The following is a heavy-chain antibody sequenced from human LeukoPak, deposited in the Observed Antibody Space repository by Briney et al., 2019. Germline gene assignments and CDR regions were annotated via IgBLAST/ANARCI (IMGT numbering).Heavy chain of an antibody. CDR2: INPNSGGT. Sequence: ASVKVSCKASGYTFTGYYMHWARQAPGQGLEWMGWINPNSGGTNYAQKFQGRVTMTRDTSISTAYMELSRLRSDDTAVYYCARDTGRDGYNFKDYYYYGMDVWGQGTTVTVSS. D-gene: IGHD5-24*01. CDR3: ARDTGRDGYNFKDYYYYGMDV. J-gene: IGHJ6*02. CDR1: GYTFTGYY. V-gene: IGHV1-2*02.